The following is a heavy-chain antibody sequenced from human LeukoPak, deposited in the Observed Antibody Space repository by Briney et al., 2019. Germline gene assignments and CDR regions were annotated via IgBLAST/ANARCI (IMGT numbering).Heavy chain of an antibody. CDR1: GFTFGDYA. D-gene: IGHD1-7*01. J-gene: IGHJ4*02. CDR3: TRDPAGTKNFDY. CDR2: IRSKAYGGTT. Sequence: GGSLRLSCTASGFTFGDYAMSWVRQAPGKGLEWVGFIRSKAYGGTTEYAASVKGRFTISRDDSKSIAYLQMNSLKTEDTAVYYCTRDPAGTKNFDYWGQGTLVTVSS. V-gene: IGHV3-49*04.